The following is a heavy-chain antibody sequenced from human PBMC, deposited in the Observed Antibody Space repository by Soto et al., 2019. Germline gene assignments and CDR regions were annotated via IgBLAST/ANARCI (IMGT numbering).Heavy chain of an antibody. D-gene: IGHD6-6*01. CDR1: GGSFSGYY. CDR2: INHSGST. Sequence: PSETLSLTCAVYGGSFSGYYWSWIRQPPGKGLEWIGEINHSGSTNHNPSLKSRVTISVDTSKNQFSLKLSSVTAADTAVYYCAEGGMAAPALWGQGTLVTVSS. CDR3: AEGGMAAPAL. V-gene: IGHV4-34*01. J-gene: IGHJ4*02.